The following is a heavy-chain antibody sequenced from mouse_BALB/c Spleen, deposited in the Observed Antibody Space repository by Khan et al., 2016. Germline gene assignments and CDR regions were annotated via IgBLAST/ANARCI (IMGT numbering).Heavy chain of an antibody. D-gene: IGHD2-2*01. CDR2: IYPGDGNT. V-gene: IGHV1-80*01. Sequence: QVQLKESGAELVRPGSSVKISCKASGYAFSSYWMTWVKQRPGQGLAGIVQIYPGDGNTNYNGKFKGKDTLTADKAASTCYMQRSSLTSEDSAGYCCAREGYGYDTFADWGQGTRVTVSA. J-gene: IGHJ3*01. CDR1: GYAFSSYW. CDR3: AREGYGYDTFAD.